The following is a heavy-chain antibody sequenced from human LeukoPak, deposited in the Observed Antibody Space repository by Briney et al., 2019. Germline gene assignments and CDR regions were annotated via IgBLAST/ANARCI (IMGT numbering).Heavy chain of an antibody. CDR2: ISAYNGNT. V-gene: IGHV1-18*01. CDR3: ARDCGGDCYQLPNWFDP. D-gene: IGHD2-21*02. CDR1: GYTFNSFG. J-gene: IGHJ5*02. Sequence: GASVKVSCKASGYTFNSFGINWVRQAPGQGLEWMGWISAYNGNTKYAQQFQGRVTMTTDRFTSTVYMELRSLRSDDTATYYCARDCGGDCYQLPNWFDPWGQGTLVTVSS.